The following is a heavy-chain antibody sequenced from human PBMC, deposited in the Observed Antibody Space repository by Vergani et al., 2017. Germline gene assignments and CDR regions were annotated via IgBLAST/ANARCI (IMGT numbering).Heavy chain of an antibody. D-gene: IGHD2-15*01. CDR2: ISYDGSNK. CDR1: GFTFSSYA. V-gene: IGHV3-30-3*01. Sequence: QVQLVESGGGVVQPGRSLRLSCAASGFTFSSYAMHWVRQAPGKGLEWVAVISYDGSNKYYADSVKGRFTISRDNSKNTLYLQMNSLRAEDTAVYYCARDEGLQSFLYYFDYWGQGTLVTLSS. CDR3: ARDEGLQSFLYYFDY. J-gene: IGHJ4*02.